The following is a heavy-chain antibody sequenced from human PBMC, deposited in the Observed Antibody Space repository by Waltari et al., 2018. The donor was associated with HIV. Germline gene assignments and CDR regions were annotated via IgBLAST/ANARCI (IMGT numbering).Heavy chain of an antibody. CDR3: ARGLGKTGTTKGNWFDP. CDR1: GYSFTSYW. J-gene: IGHJ5*02. D-gene: IGHD1-1*01. V-gene: IGHV5-51*01. CDR2: NYTGDSDT. Sequence: EVQLVQSGAEVKKPGESLKISCKGSGYSFTSYWIGWVRQMPGKGLEWMGINYTGDSDTRYSPSFQGQVTISADKSISTAYLQWSSLKASDTAMYYCARGLGKTGTTKGNWFDPWGQGTLVTVSS.